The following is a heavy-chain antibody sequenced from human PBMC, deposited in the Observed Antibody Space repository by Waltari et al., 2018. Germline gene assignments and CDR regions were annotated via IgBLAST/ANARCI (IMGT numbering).Heavy chain of an antibody. CDR1: GGSISSHY. D-gene: IGHD2-8*02. CDR2: IYYSGST. CDR3: ARFPSCTGGVCKQNTSDY. J-gene: IGHJ4*02. V-gene: IGHV4-59*11. Sequence: QVQLQESGPGLVKPSETLSLTCTVSGGSISSHYWSWIRQPPGKGLEWIGYIYYSGSTIYNPSLKSRVTISVDTSKNQFSLKLSSVTAADTAVYYCARFPSCTGGVCKQNTSDYWGQGTLVTVSS.